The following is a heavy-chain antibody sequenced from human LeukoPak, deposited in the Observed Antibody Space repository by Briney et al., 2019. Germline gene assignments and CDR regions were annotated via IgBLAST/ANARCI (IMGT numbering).Heavy chain of an antibody. D-gene: IGHD6-19*01. J-gene: IGHJ5*02. Sequence: GGSLRLSCAASGFTFSSYAMSWVRQAPGKGLEWVSAISDSGDSTYYADSVKGRFTISRDNSKNTLFLQMNSLRADDTAVYYCAKSLAVDGAYFDPWGQGTLVTASS. CDR3: AKSLAVDGAYFDP. V-gene: IGHV3-23*01. CDR1: GFTFSSYA. CDR2: ISDSGDST.